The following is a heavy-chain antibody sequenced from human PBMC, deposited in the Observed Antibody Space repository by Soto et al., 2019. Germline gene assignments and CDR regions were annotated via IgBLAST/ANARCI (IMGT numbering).Heavy chain of an antibody. Sequence: QVQLVQSGAEVKKPGSSLKVSCKASGGTFSSYAISWVRQAPGQGLEWMGGIIPIFGTANYAQQLQGRVTITADESTSTADMELSSLRSEDTAVYYCARKGRKRDNYGMDVWGQGTTVTVSS. J-gene: IGHJ6*02. CDR2: IIPIFGTA. CDR3: ARKGRKRDNYGMDV. D-gene: IGHD2-15*01. V-gene: IGHV1-69*01. CDR1: GGTFSSYA.